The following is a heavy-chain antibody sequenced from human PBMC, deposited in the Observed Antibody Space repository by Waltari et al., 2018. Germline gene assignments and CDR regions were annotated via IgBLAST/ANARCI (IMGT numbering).Heavy chain of an antibody. CDR3: ARGLTILGVVREDAFDI. CDR2: IYTSGST. V-gene: IGHV4-4*09. D-gene: IGHD3-3*01. Sequence: QVQLQESGPGLVKPSETLSLTCTVSGGSISSYYWSWIRQPPGKGLEWIGYIYTSGSTNYNPSLKSRVTISVDTSKNQFALKLSSVTAADTAVYYCARGLTILGVVREDAFDIWGQGTMVTVSS. CDR1: GGSISSYY. J-gene: IGHJ3*02.